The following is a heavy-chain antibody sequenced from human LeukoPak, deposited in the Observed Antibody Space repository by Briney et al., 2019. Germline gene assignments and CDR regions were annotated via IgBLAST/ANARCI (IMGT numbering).Heavy chain of an antibody. D-gene: IGHD3-22*01. Sequence: GGSLRLSCAASGFTFSSYAMSWVRQAPGKGLEWVSAISGSGGSTYYADSVKGRFTISRDNSKNTLYLQMNSLRAEDTAVYYCAEPGITMIVVVITNYYFDYWGQGTLVTVSS. J-gene: IGHJ4*02. CDR2: ISGSGGST. CDR3: AEPGITMIVVVITNYYFDY. CDR1: GFTFSSYA. V-gene: IGHV3-23*01.